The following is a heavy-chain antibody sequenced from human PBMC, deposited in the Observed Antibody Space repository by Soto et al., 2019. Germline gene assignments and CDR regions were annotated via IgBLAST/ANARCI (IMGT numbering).Heavy chain of an antibody. J-gene: IGHJ4*02. CDR3: AKGISGNWIFDH. D-gene: IGHD1-1*01. CDR2: TSYDGNSK. Sequence: QVQLVESGGGVVQPGRSLRLSCVVSGFTFSNYAMHWVRQAPGKGLEWVAVTSYDGNSKYYVDSVKGRFTISRDNSENTLYLQMNSLRADDTAVYYCAKGISGNWIFDHWGQGTLVTVSS. V-gene: IGHV3-30*04. CDR1: GFTFSNYA.